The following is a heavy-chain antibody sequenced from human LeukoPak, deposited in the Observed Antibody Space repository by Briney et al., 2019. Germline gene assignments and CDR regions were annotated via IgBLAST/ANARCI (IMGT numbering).Heavy chain of an antibody. J-gene: IGHJ5*02. Sequence: PSETLSLTCTVSGGSISSSDYYWTWIRQPAGKGLELIGRIYTTGSPNYSPSLKSRVTISVDTSTNQFSLKLTSVTAADTAVYYCARDRGITTARGVPSWFDPWGQGTLVTVSS. D-gene: IGHD3-10*01. CDR1: GGSISSSDYY. CDR3: ARDRGITTARGVPSWFDP. CDR2: IYTTGSP. V-gene: IGHV4-61*02.